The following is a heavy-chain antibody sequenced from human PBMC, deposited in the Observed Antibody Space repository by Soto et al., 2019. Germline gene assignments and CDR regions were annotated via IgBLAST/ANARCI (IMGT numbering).Heavy chain of an antibody. CDR1: GYTFTSYA. Sequence: QVQLVQSGAEVKKPGASVKVSCKASGYTFTSYAMHWVRQAPGQRLEWMGWINAGNGNTKYSQKFQGRVTITRDTSASTAYMELSSLRSEDTAVYYCARDMFGGFGELLHWFDPWGQGTLVTVSS. V-gene: IGHV1-3*01. D-gene: IGHD3-10*01. CDR2: INAGNGNT. J-gene: IGHJ5*02. CDR3: ARDMFGGFGELLHWFDP.